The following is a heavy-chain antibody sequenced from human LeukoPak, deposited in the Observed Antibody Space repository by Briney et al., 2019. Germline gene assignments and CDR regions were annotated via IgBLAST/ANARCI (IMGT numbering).Heavy chain of an antibody. CDR1: GGSISSSSYY. D-gene: IGHD6-19*01. CDR3: ARLRRVFSSGYSYFDY. J-gene: IGHJ4*02. CDR2: IYYSGNT. V-gene: IGHV4-39*01. Sequence: PSETLSLTCTVSGGSISSSSYYWGWIRQPPGKGLEWIGRIYYSGNTYYNPSLKSRVTISVDTSKNQFSLKLSSVTAADTAVYYCARLRRVFSSGYSYFDYWGQGTLVTVSS.